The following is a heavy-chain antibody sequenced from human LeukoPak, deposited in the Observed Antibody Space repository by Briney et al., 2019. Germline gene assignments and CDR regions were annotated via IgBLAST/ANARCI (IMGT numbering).Heavy chain of an antibody. V-gene: IGHV4-34*01. CDR3: ARGWGRTYYYGSGSYDAGYYYYYGMDV. D-gene: IGHD3-10*01. J-gene: IGHJ6*02. CDR1: GGSFSGYY. CDR2: INHSGST. Sequence: SGTLSLTCAVYGGSFSGYYWSWIRQPPGKGLEWIGEINHSGSTNYNPSLKSRVTISVDTSKNQFSLKLSSVTAADTAVYYCARGWGRTYYYGSGSYDAGYYYYYGMDVWGQGTTVTVSS.